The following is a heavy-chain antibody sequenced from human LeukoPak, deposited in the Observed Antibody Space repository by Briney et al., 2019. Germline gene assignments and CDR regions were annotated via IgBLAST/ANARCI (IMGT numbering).Heavy chain of an antibody. CDR2: ISYDGSNK. CDR1: GFTFSSYA. V-gene: IGHV3-30-3*01. J-gene: IGHJ3*02. D-gene: IGHD3-10*01. CDR3: AREAYYYGSGSSAFDI. Sequence: GGSLRLSFAASGFTFSSYAMHWVRQAPGKGLEWLAVISYDGSNKYYADSVKGRFTISRDNSKNTLYLQMNSLRAEDTAVYYCAREAYYYGSGSSAFDIWGQGTMVTVSS.